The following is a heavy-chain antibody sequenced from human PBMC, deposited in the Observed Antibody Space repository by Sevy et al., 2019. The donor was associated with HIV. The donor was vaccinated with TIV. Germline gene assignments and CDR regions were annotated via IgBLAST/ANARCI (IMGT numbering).Heavy chain of an antibody. V-gene: IGHV3-33*01. CDR1: GFTLSSHG. J-gene: IGHJ6*02. CDR2: IWYDGSDK. CDR3: ARTFDFWSTYQTGSYYYYGLDV. Sequence: GGSLRLSCVASGFTLSSHGMHWVRQAPGKGLEWVSLIWYDGSDKFYADSVKGRFTISRDNSKNTLYLQMNSLRAEDTAVYYCARTFDFWSTYQTGSYYYYGLDVWGQGTTVTVSS. D-gene: IGHD3-3*01.